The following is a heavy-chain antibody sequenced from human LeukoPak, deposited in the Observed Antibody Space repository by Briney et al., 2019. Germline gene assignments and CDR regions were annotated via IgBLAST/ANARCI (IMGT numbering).Heavy chain of an antibody. CDR2: IYYSGST. CDR3: AREGLEYYYDSIHPHAFDI. J-gene: IGHJ3*02. Sequence: PSETLSLTCTVSDGSISSGGYYWSWIRQHPGKGLEWIGYIYYSGSTNYNPSLKSRVTMSMDTSNNHFSLKLSSVTAADTAVYYCAREGLEYYYDSIHPHAFDIWGQGTMVTVSS. CDR1: DGSISSGGYY. D-gene: IGHD3-22*01. V-gene: IGHV4-61*03.